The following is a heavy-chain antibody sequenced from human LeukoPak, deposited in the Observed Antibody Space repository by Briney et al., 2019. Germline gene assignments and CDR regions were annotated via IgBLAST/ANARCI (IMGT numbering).Heavy chain of an antibody. CDR1: GGSISSGSYY. J-gene: IGHJ6*04. Sequence: SETLSLTCTVSGGSISSGSYYWSWIRQPAGKGLEWTGRIYTSGSTNYNPSLKSRVTISVDTSKNQFSLKLSSVTAADTAVYYCASEPYDFWSGYFLSPSIWGKGTTVTVSS. CDR2: IYTSGST. V-gene: IGHV4-61*02. CDR3: ASEPYDFWSGYFLSPSI. D-gene: IGHD3-3*01.